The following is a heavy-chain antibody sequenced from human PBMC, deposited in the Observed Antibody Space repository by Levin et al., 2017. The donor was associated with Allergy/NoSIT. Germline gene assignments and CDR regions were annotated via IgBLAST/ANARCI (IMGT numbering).Heavy chain of an antibody. Sequence: GGSLRLSCAASGFTVSSNYMSWVRQAPGKGLEWVSVIYSGGSTYYADSVKGRFTISRDNSKNTLYLQMNSLRAEDTAVYYCARGHWGSYRSSPVDYWGQGTLVTVSS. CDR1: GFTVSSNY. CDR2: IYSGGST. D-gene: IGHD3-16*02. V-gene: IGHV3-53*01. J-gene: IGHJ4*02. CDR3: ARGHWGSYRSSPVDY.